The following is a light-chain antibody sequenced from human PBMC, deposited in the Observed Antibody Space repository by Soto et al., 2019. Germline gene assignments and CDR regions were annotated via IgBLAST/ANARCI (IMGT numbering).Light chain of an antibody. J-gene: IGKJ1*01. CDR1: QSISSW. Sequence: DIQMTQSPSTLSASVGDRVTITCRASQSISSWLAWYQQKPGKAPRLLIYGASSLESGVPSRFSGSGSGTEFTLTISSLQPDDFATYYCQQYNSYSATFGQGTKVDI. CDR2: GAS. CDR3: QQYNSYSAT. V-gene: IGKV1-5*01.